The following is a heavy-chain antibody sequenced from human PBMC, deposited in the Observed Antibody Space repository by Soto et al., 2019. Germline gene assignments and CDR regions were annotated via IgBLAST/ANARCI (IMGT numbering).Heavy chain of an antibody. CDR1: GVSIHNSHSF. J-gene: IGHJ5*01. V-gene: IGHV4-39*01. D-gene: IGHD2-21*01. CDR3: GRVVEGATRHTDPDS. CDR2: VYHNGGA. Sequence: SETLSLTCTVSGVSIHNSHSFWSWIRQPPGKGLQFIASVYHNGGAHYNSSLKSRVTISVDTANNQVSLRMRSLTAADTAFYYCGRVVEGATRHTDPDSWGQGILVTVSS.